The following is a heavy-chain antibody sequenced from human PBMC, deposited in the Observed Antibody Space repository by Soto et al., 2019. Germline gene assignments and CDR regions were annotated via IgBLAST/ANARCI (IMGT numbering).Heavy chain of an antibody. CDR3: LPGSSGAGGEDR. D-gene: IGHD3-10*01. CDR2: ISESGDTT. Sequence: EVQLLDSGGGLVQPGGSLRLSCAASGLTFSGHAMTWVRQSPGKGLEWVSTISESGDTTYYADSVKGRFTISRDNSKNTLYLQMNSLRAEDTAVYYCLPGSSGAGGEDRWGQGTLVTVSS. J-gene: IGHJ5*02. V-gene: IGHV3-23*01. CDR1: GLTFSGHA.